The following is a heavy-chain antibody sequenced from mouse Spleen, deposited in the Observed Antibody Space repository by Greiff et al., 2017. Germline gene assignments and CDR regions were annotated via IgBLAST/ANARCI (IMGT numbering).Heavy chain of an antibody. J-gene: IGHJ2*01. CDR1: GFNIKDYY. CDR2: IDPENGDT. Sequence: EVQLQQSGAELVRSGASVKLSCTASGFNIKDYYMHWVKQRPEQGLEWIGWIDPENGDTEYAPKFQGKATMTADTSSNTAYLQLSSLTSEDTAVYYCNAWITTATNYWGQGTTLTVSS. CDR3: NAWITTATNY. V-gene: IGHV14-4*02. D-gene: IGHD1-2*01.